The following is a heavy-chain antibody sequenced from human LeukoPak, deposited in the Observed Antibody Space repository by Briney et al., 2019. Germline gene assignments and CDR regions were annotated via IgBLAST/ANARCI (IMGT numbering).Heavy chain of an antibody. CDR3: ARAPPPANWNDRDYYYYYYMDV. D-gene: IGHD1-1*01. CDR2: IYYSGST. V-gene: IGHV4-59*08. Sequence: SETLSLTCTVSGGSISSYYWSWIRQPPGKGLEWIGYIYYSGSTNYNPSLKSRVTISVDTSKNQFSLKLSSVTAADTAVYYCARAPPPANWNDRDYYYYYYMDVWGKGTTVTVSS. CDR1: GGSISSYY. J-gene: IGHJ6*03.